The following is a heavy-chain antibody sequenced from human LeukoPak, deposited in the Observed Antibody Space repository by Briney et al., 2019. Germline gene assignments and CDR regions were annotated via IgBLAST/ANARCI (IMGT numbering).Heavy chain of an antibody. Sequence: PGGSLRLSCTASGFTFGDYAMSWVRQAPGKGLEWVGFIRSKAYGGTTEYAASVKGRFTISRDDSKSIAYLQMNSLKTEDTAVYYCTRDRDSGSYRYRLSWGPGTLVTVSS. CDR1: GFTFGDYA. D-gene: IGHD1-26*01. CDR2: IRSKAYGGTT. V-gene: IGHV3-49*04. CDR3: TRDRDSGSYRYRLS. J-gene: IGHJ4*02.